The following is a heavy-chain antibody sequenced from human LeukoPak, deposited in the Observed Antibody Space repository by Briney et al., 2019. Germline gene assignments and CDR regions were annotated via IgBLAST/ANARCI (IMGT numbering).Heavy chain of an antibody. V-gene: IGHV4-59*01. Sequence: SETLSLTCTVSGGSISSYYWSWIRQPPGKGLEWIGYIYYSGSTNYNPSLKSRVTISVDTSKNQFSLKLSSVTAADTAVYYCARVQLSSADAFDIWGQGTTVTVSS. CDR1: GGSISSYY. D-gene: IGHD6-25*01. CDR2: IYYSGST. CDR3: ARVQLSSADAFDI. J-gene: IGHJ3*02.